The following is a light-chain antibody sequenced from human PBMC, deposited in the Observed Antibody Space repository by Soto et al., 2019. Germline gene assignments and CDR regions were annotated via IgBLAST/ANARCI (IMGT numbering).Light chain of an antibody. J-gene: IGLJ1*01. V-gene: IGLV2-23*02. CDR1: TSDVGSYDL. Sequence: QCALTQPASVSGSPGQSITISCTGTTSDVGSYDLVSWYQQHPGKAPKLIIYDVTKRPSGVSNRFSGSKSGNTASLTISGLQAEDEADYYCCSYAGSSTYVFGSGTKVTVL. CDR3: CSYAGSSTYV. CDR2: DVT.